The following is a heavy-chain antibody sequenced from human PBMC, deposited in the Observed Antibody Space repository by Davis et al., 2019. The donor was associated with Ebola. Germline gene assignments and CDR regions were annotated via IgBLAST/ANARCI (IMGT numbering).Heavy chain of an antibody. CDR1: GFTFSSYA. D-gene: IGHD3-3*01. J-gene: IGHJ4*02. Sequence: PGGSLRLSCAASGFTFSSYAMSWVRQAPGKGLEWVSAISGSGGSTYYADSVKGRFTISRDNSKNTLYLQMNSLRDEDTAVYYCARDTYDFWSGYLYWGQGTLVTVSS. CDR3: ARDTYDFWSGYLY. CDR2: ISGSGGST. V-gene: IGHV3-23*01.